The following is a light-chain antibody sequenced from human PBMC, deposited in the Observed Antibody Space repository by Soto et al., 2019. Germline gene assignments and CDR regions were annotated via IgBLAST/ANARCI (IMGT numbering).Light chain of an antibody. CDR1: QGIGCT. V-gene: IGKV3-15*01. Sequence: EVVMTQSPATLSVSPGEGVTLSCRANQGIGCTLAWYQHKPGQTPRLLIYDTSTRATGVPARFSGSRSGPEFPLTINSLQSEDFEIYYCQPYNNWPLTFGGGTKVDIK. J-gene: IGKJ4*01. CDR2: DTS. CDR3: QPYNNWPLT.